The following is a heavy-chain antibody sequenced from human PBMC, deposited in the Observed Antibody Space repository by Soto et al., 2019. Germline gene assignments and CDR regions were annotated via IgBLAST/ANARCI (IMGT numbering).Heavy chain of an antibody. V-gene: IGHV3-23*01. CDR2: ISGSGDSK. Sequence: PGGSLRLSCAASGFTFSSYALSWVRQGPGKGLEWVSGISGSGDSKHYSDSLKGRFTISRDNSKNTLCLQMNSLRAEDTAVYYCARIPFDHVWGTDRYSPNFDYWGQGTQVTVSS. CDR1: GFTFSSYA. D-gene: IGHD3-16*02. CDR3: ARIPFDHVWGTDRYSPNFDY. J-gene: IGHJ4*02.